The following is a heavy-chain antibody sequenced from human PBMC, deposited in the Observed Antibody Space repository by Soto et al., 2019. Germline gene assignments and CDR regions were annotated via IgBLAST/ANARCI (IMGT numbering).Heavy chain of an antibody. CDR1: GYTFTAYY. CDR3: ARGRSSMYWFDP. D-gene: IGHD6-13*01. V-gene: IGHV1-2*02. CDR2: INPNSGGT. Sequence: ALMQGSCEASGYTFTAYYMHWVRETPGQGLEWMGWINPNSGGTNYAQKFQGRVTMTRDTSISTAYMELSRLRSDDTAVYYCARGRSSMYWFDPWGREPWSPSPQ. J-gene: IGHJ5*02.